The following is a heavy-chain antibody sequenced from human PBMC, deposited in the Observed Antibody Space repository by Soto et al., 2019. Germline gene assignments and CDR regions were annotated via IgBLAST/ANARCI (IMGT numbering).Heavy chain of an antibody. D-gene: IGHD2-2*01. CDR1: GFTISSYD. CDR2: ISSSGSTI. V-gene: IGHV3-48*03. J-gene: IGHJ4*02. CDR3: ARELGYCSSTSCSVFVY. Sequence: GGSLRLSCAASGFTISSYDMHLVRQAPGKGLECVSYISSSGSTIYYADSVKGRFTISRENAKNSLYLQMNSLRAEDTAVYYCARELGYCSSTSCSVFVYWGQGTLVTVCS.